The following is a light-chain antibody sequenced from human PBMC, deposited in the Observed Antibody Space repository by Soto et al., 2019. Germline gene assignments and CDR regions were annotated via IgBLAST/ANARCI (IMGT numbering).Light chain of an antibody. CDR1: QSISSW. J-gene: IGKJ1*01. CDR3: LQHYNFSWT. CDR2: KAS. Sequence: DIQMTQSPSTLSASVGDRVTITCRASQSISSWLAWYQQKPGKAPKLLIYKASSLESGVPSRFSGSGSGTHFTLTISSLQPEDFATYYCLQHYNFSWTFGQGTKVDI. V-gene: IGKV1-5*03.